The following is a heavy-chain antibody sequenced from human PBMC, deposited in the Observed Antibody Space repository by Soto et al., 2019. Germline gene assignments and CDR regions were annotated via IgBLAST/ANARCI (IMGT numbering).Heavy chain of an antibody. Sequence: PGGSLRLSCAASGFTFSSYAMSWVRQAPGNGLVWVSRINSDGSSTSYADSVKGRFTISRDNAKNTLYLQMNSLRAEDTAVYYRARGNYYYYGMDVWGQGTTVTVSS. J-gene: IGHJ6*02. CDR3: ARGNYYYYGMDV. CDR2: INSDGSST. CDR1: GFTFSSYA. V-gene: IGHV3-74*01.